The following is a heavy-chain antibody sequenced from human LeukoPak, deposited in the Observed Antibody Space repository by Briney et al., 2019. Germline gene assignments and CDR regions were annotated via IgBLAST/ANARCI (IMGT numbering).Heavy chain of an antibody. CDR2: ISSSSSYI. V-gene: IGHV3-21*01. Sequence: GSLRLSCAASGFTFSSYSMNWVRQAPGKGLEWVSSISSSSSYIYYADSVKGRFTISRDNAKNSLYLQMNSLRAEDTAVYYCASNTYYYDSSGYRSDHYWGQGTLVTVSS. D-gene: IGHD3-22*01. J-gene: IGHJ4*02. CDR1: GFTFSSYS. CDR3: ASNTYYYDSSGYRSDHY.